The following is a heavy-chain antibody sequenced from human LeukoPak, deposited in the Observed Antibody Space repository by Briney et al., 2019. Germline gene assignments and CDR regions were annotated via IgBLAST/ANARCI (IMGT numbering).Heavy chain of an antibody. CDR1: GFTFSSYS. V-gene: IGHV3-48*04. CDR3: ARDLWELPLDY. D-gene: IGHD1-26*01. J-gene: IGHJ4*02. CDR2: ISSSSSTI. Sequence: GGSLRLSCAASGFTFSSYSMNWVRQAPGKGLEWVSYISSSSSTIYYADSVKGRFTISRDNAKNSLYLQMNSLRAEDTAVYYCARDLWELPLDYWGQGTLVTVS.